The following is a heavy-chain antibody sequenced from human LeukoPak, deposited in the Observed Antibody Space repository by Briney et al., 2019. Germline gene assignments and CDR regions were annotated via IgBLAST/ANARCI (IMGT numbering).Heavy chain of an antibody. D-gene: IGHD3-22*01. CDR3: ARTPFYYDSSAYYPLLERYYFDY. V-gene: IGHV4-4*07. J-gene: IGHJ4*02. Sequence: ASETLSLTCTVSGGSISSYFWSWIRQPAGKGLEWIGRIYTSGSPNYNPSLKSRVAMSVDTSKTQFSLKLRSVTAADTAVYYCARTPFYYDSSAYYPLLERYYFDYWGQGTLATVSS. CDR2: IYTSGSP. CDR1: GGSISSYF.